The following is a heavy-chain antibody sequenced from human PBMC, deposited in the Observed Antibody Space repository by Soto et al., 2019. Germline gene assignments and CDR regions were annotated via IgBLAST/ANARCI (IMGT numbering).Heavy chain of an antibody. CDR2: MYNTGST. D-gene: IGHD3-10*01. V-gene: IGHV4-59*01. Sequence: TSETLSHTCTVSGGSSISYYWSWIRQPPGKGLEWIGYMYNTGSTIYNPSLKSRVTISVDTSKNQFSLKLSSVTAADTAVYYCARVWGGAFDIWGQGTMVTVSS. CDR3: ARVWGGAFDI. J-gene: IGHJ3*02. CDR1: GGSSISYY.